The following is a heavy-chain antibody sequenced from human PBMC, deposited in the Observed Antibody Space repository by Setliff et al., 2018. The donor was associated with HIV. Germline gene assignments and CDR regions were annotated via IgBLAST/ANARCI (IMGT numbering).Heavy chain of an antibody. J-gene: IGHJ4*02. CDR3: VGQFDYTAMATFHH. D-gene: IGHD5-18*01. CDR2: INSDGSST. V-gene: IGHV3-74*01. CDR1: GFTLSMYW. Sequence: LRLSCTVSGFTLSMYWVHWVRQAPGKGLMWVSHINSDGSSTNYADSVRGRFTISRDNTKNSVYLQMNSLRAEDTAVYYCVGQFDYTAMATFHHWGLGTLVTVSS.